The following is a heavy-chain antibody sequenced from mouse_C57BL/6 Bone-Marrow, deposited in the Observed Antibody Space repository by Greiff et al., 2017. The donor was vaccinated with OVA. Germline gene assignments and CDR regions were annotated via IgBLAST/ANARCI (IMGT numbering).Heavy chain of an antibody. Sequence: EVQVVESGGGLVQPGGSLKLSCAASGFTFSDYGMAWVRQAPRKGPEWVAFISNLAYSIYYADTVTGRFTLSRENAKNTLYLEMSSLRSEDTAMYYCARTYYYGSSYGAWCAYWGQGTLVTVSA. CDR3: ARTYYYGSSYGAWCAY. CDR2: ISNLAYSI. CDR1: GFTFSDYG. D-gene: IGHD1-1*01. V-gene: IGHV5-15*01. J-gene: IGHJ3*01.